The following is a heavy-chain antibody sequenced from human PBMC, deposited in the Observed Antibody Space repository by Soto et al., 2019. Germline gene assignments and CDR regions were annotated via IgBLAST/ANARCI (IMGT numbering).Heavy chain of an antibody. J-gene: IGHJ4*02. CDR2: INAGNGNT. CDR1: GYTFTSYA. D-gene: IGHD5-18*01. CDR3: ARGRSSLGRYSYGEIDY. V-gene: IGHV1-3*01. Sequence: GASVKVSCKASGYTFTSYAMHCVRQAPGQRLEWMGWINAGNGNTKYSQKFQGRVTITRDTSASTAYMELSSLRSEDTAVYYCARGRSSLGRYSYGEIDYWGQGTLVTVSS.